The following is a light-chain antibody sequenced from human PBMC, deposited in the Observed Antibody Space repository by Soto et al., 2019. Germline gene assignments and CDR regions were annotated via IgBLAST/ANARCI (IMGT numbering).Light chain of an antibody. CDR3: QQYGNSPMYT. Sequence: EIVLTQSPGTLSLSPGERATLSCTASQTVISSYLAWYQQKPGQAPRLLIYGPSTRATGVPDRFSGGGSGTDFTLTVSRLEPEDFAVYYCQQYGNSPMYTFGQGTKVDIK. J-gene: IGKJ2*01. CDR2: GPS. CDR1: QTVISSY. V-gene: IGKV3-20*01.